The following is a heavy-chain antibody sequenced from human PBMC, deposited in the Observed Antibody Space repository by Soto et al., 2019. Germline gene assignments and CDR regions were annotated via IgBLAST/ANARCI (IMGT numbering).Heavy chain of an antibody. J-gene: IGHJ3*02. Sequence: GGSLRLSCAASGFTFSSYAMSWVRQAPGKGLEWVSAISGSGGSTYYADSVKGRFTISRDNSKNTLYLQMNSLRAEDTAVYYCGKVITMIVVVMPDAFDIWGQGTMVTVSS. CDR2: ISGSGGST. CDR3: GKVITMIVVVMPDAFDI. CDR1: GFTFSSYA. D-gene: IGHD3-22*01. V-gene: IGHV3-23*01.